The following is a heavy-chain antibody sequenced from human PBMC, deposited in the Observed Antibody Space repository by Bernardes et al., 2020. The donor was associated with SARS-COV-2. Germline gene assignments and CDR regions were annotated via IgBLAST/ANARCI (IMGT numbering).Heavy chain of an antibody. V-gene: IGHV1-46*01. Sequence: ASVKVSCKASGYTFTSFYMHWVRQAPGQGLEWMGTINPSGSGTRYAQKFQGRVAMTRDTSTNTHYMEVSTLRSDDTAVYYCARGVDLVGTKDFDYWGQGTLVTVSS. D-gene: IGHD5-12*01. CDR2: INPSGSGT. CDR3: ARGVDLVGTKDFDY. J-gene: IGHJ4*02. CDR1: GYTFTSFY.